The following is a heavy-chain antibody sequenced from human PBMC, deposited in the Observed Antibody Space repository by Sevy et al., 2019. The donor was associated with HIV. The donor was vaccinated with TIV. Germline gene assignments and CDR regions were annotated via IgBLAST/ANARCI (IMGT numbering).Heavy chain of an antibody. D-gene: IGHD4-17*01. V-gene: IGHV3-21*01. CDR1: GFTFSSYS. Sequence: GGSLRLSCAASGFTFSSYSMNWVRQAPGKGLEWVSSISSSSSYIYYADSVKGRFTISRDNAKNSLYLQMNSLRAEDTAVYYCARERMVYGYYKPDVWGQGTTVTVSS. CDR2: ISSSSSYI. J-gene: IGHJ6*02. CDR3: ARERMVYGYYKPDV.